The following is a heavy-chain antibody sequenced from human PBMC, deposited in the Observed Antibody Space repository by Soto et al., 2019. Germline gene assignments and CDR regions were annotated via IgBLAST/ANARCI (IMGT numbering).Heavy chain of an antibody. V-gene: IGHV3-15*01. J-gene: IGHJ4*02. D-gene: IGHD6-19*01. CDR3: TTDPGGTIAVAGTPWWDY. CDR2: IKSKTDGGTT. CDR1: GFTFSNAW. Sequence: GGSLRLSCAASGFTFSNAWMSWVRQAPGKGLEWVGRIKSKTDGGTTDYAAPVKGRFTISRDDSKNTLYLQMNSLKSEDTAVYYCTTDPGGTIAVAGTPWWDYWGQGTLVPVSS.